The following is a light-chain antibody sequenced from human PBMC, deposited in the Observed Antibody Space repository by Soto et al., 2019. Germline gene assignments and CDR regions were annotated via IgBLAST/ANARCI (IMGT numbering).Light chain of an antibody. CDR2: DAS. CDR3: QQRSNWIT. Sequence: EIVLTQSPATLSLSPGERATLSCRASQSISTYLAWYQQKPCQAPRLLIYDASNRATGIPARFSGSGSGTDFTLTISSLEPDDLAVYYCQQRSNWITFGGGTKVEIK. V-gene: IGKV3-11*01. CDR1: QSISTY. J-gene: IGKJ4*01.